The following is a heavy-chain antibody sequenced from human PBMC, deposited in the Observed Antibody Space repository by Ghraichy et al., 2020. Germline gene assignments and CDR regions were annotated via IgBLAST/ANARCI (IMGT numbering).Heavy chain of an antibody. CDR3: ARDELRAFDI. Sequence: GGPLRLDCAAAGGTFSSYSMNWVRQAPGKGLEWVSYISSSSSTIYYADSVKGRFTISRDNAKNSLYLQMNSLRDEDTAVYYCARDELRAFDIWGQGTMVTVSS. J-gene: IGHJ3*02. V-gene: IGHV3-48*02. CDR1: GGTFSSYS. CDR2: ISSSSSTI. D-gene: IGHD1-7*01.